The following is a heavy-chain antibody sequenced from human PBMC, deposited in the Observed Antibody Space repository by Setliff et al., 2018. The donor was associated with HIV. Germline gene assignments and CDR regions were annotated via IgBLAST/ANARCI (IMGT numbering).Heavy chain of an antibody. Sequence: PGGSLRLSCTPFGFTFDDYTMSWVRQAPGKGLEWVGIMRGEAYGGTTEYAASVKGRFTISKDISKGIAYLQMNSLRTEDTAVYYCTRGRVSLGSLDVWGQGTPVTVSS. CDR3: TRGRVSLGSLDV. V-gene: IGHV3-49*04. CDR1: GFTFDDYT. D-gene: IGHD2-15*01. CDR2: MRGEAYGGTT. J-gene: IGHJ6*02.